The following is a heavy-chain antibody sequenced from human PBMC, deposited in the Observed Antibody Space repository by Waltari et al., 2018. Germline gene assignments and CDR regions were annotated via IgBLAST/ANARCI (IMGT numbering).Heavy chain of an antibody. CDR2: IFSNDEK. CDR1: GFSLSTARMG. Sequence: QVTLKESGPVLVKPTETLTLTCTVSGFSLSTARMGVSWIRQPPGKALEWLAHIFSNDEKSYSTLMKSRLTNFNDTSKSQVVLTMTNMDPVDTATYYCAADSSGGYPIYYYYGMDVWGQGTTVTVSS. J-gene: IGHJ6*02. V-gene: IGHV2-26*02. CDR3: AADSSGGYPIYYYYGMDV. D-gene: IGHD6-19*01.